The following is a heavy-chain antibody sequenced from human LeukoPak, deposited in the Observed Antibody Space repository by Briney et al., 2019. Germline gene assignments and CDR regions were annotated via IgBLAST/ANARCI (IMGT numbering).Heavy chain of an antibody. Sequence: GGSLRLSCAASGFTFSTYGMHWVRQAPGKGLEWVSYISSSGSTIYYADSVKGRFTISRDNAKNSLYLQMNSLRAEDTAVYYCARAGASSSWFDYYYYGMDVWGQGTTVTVSS. D-gene: IGHD6-13*01. CDR1: GFTFSTYG. J-gene: IGHJ6*02. CDR3: ARAGASSSWFDYYYYGMDV. CDR2: ISSSGSTI. V-gene: IGHV3-48*04.